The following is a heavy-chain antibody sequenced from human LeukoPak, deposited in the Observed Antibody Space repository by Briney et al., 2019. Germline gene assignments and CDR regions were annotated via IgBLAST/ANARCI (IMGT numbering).Heavy chain of an antibody. CDR1: GYSSTSYW. D-gene: IGHD1-7*01. V-gene: IGHV5-51*01. CDR2: IYPGDSDT. J-gene: IGHJ5*02. Sequence: GESLKISCKGSGYSSTSYWIGWVRQMPGKGPEWMGIIYPGDSDTRYSPSFQGQVTISADKSISTAYLQWSSLKASDTAMYYCARQYNWNYGRASWFDPWGQGTLVTVSS. CDR3: ARQYNWNYGRASWFDP.